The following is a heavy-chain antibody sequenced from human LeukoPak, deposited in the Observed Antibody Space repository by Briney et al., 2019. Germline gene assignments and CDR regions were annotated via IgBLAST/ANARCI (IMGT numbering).Heavy chain of an antibody. J-gene: IGHJ6*04. Sequence: ASVKVSCKASGYTFTSYGISWVRQAPGQGLEWMGWISAYNGNTNYAQKLQGRVTTTTDTSTSAAYMELRSLRSDDTAVYYCARQEYYYYGMDVWGKGTTVTVSS. CDR2: ISAYNGNT. CDR1: GYTFTSYG. CDR3: ARQEYYYYGMDV. V-gene: IGHV1-18*04.